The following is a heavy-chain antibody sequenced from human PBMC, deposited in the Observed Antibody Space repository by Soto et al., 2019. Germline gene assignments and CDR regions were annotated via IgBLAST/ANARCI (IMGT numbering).Heavy chain of an antibody. D-gene: IGHD1-26*01. Sequence: PSSPLSLTCTFSGGSISSYYWSWIRQPPGKGLEWIGYIYYSGSTNYNPSLKSRVTISVDTSISTAYMALTRLRSDDTAVYYCARDLAKGGGSAGFDYWGQGTLVTVSS. CDR2: IYYSGST. J-gene: IGHJ4*02. CDR3: ARDLAKGGGSAGFDY. CDR1: GGSISSYY. V-gene: IGHV4-59*01.